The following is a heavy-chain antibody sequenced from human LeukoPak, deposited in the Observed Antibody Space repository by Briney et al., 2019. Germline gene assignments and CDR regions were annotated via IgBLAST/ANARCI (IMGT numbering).Heavy chain of an antibody. Sequence: GGSLRLSCAASGFTFDDYGMSWVRPAPGKGLEWVSGINWNGGSTGYADSVKGRFTISRDNAKNSLYLQMNSLRAEDTALYYCAREASSSWYYWFDPWGQGTLVTVSS. CDR1: GFTFDDYG. J-gene: IGHJ5*02. V-gene: IGHV3-20*04. CDR2: INWNGGST. D-gene: IGHD6-13*01. CDR3: AREASSSWYYWFDP.